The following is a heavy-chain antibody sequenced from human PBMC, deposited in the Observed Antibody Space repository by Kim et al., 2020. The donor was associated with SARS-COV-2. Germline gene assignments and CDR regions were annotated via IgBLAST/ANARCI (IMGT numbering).Heavy chain of an antibody. Sequence: SETLSLTCTVSGGSISSSSYYWGWIRQPPGKGLEWIGSIYYSGSTYYNPSLKSRVTISVDTSKNQFSLKLSSVTAADTAVYYCARLEVTTRPSYYFDYWG. CDR2: IYYSGST. V-gene: IGHV4-39*01. CDR3: ARLEVTTRPSYYFDY. D-gene: IGHD4-17*01. CDR1: GGSISSSSYY. J-gene: IGHJ4*01.